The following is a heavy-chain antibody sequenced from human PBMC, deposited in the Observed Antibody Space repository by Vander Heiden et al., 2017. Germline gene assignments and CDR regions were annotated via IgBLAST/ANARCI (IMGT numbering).Heavy chain of an antibody. CDR2: VYYSVNT. Sequence: QLQLLESGPGLVKPSETLSLTCTLPGDSMRRSDYYWAWLRQSPGKGLEWIASVYYSVNTFYNPSLKSRATISADTSKNKFSLSLKSVTAADTAVYYCASQRYDAEIFYLMYFDYWGQGSLVSVSS. V-gene: IGHV4-39*01. CDR1: GDSMRRSDYY. D-gene: IGHD3-16*01. J-gene: IGHJ4*02. CDR3: ASQRYDAEIFYLMYFDY.